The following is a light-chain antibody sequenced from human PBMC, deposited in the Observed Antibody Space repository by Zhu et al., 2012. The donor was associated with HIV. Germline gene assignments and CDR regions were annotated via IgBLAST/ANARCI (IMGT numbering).Light chain of an antibody. Sequence: EIMSTQSPGTLSLSPGERATLSCRASQTVTKNYLAWYQQKLGQAPRLLIYGASTRATGIPDRFSGSGSGTDFTLIINRLEPEDFAVYFCQHYGRSPLTFGGGTKVEIK. CDR2: GAS. J-gene: IGKJ4*01. CDR1: QTVTKNY. V-gene: IGKV3-20*01. CDR3: QHYGRSPLT.